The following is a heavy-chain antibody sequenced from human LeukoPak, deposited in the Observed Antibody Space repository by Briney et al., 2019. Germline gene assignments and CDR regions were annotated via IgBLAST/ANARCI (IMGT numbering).Heavy chain of an antibody. V-gene: IGHV1-69*13. CDR3: ASAPGTSPILSYGMDV. CDR2: IIPIFGTA. CDR1: RGTFTTYA. Sequence: ASLKVSCKASRGTFTTYAISWVRQAPGQGLEWRGGIIPIFGTANYAQKFQGRVTITADESTSTAYMELSSLRSEDTAVYYCASAPGTSPILSYGMDVWGKGTTVTVSS. D-gene: IGHD2-2*01. J-gene: IGHJ6*04.